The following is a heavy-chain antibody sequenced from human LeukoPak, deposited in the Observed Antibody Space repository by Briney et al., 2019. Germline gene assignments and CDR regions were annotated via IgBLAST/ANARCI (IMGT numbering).Heavy chain of an antibody. D-gene: IGHD6-19*01. Sequence: GASVKVSCKASGYLFINYGMSWLRQAPGQGLECMGWISPYSGNTDYAQKLQGRVTMTTDTSTTTAYMELRSLRFDDTAVYYCARTSGVSVAGSPYYFDFWGQGTLISVSS. CDR1: GYLFINYG. CDR2: ISPYSGNT. J-gene: IGHJ4*02. CDR3: ARTSGVSVAGSPYYFDF. V-gene: IGHV1-18*01.